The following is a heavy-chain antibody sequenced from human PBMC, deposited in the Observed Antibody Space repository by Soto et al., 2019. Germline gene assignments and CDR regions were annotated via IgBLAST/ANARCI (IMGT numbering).Heavy chain of an antibody. CDR2: ISSSGSTI. CDR1: GFTFSSYS. D-gene: IGHD3-3*01. Sequence: EVQLVESGGGLVQRGGSLRLSCAASGFTFSSYSMNWVRQAPGRGLEWVSYISSSGSTIYYADPVKGRFTISRDNAKNSLYLQMNSLRDEDTAVYYCARLNDFWSGWEFDYWGQGTLVTVSS. J-gene: IGHJ4*02. V-gene: IGHV3-48*02. CDR3: ARLNDFWSGWEFDY.